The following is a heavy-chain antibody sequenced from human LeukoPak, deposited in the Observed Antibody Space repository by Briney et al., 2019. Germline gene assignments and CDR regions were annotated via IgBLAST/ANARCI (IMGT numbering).Heavy chain of an antibody. D-gene: IGHD1-26*01. CDR2: IRYDESNK. J-gene: IGHJ3*02. Sequence: PGGSLRLSCAASGFTFNTYGVSWVRQAPGKGLEWVAFIRYDESNKYYGDSVKGRFTISRDNSKNLLYLQMNSLRAEDTAVYYCAKSGNSGSYSDAFDILGQGTMVTVSS. V-gene: IGHV3-30*02. CDR3: AKSGNSGSYSDAFDI. CDR1: GFTFNTYG.